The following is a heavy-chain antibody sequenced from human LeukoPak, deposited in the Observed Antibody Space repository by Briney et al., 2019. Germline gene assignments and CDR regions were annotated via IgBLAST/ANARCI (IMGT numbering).Heavy chain of an antibody. V-gene: IGHV3-21*01. J-gene: IGHJ6*03. D-gene: IGHD2-2*01. CDR3: ARDVQVSNIVLVPAVYYYYMDV. Sequence: PGGTLRLSCAASGFTFSSYSMNWVRQAPGEGLEWVSSISSSSSYLYHADSVNVRFTIARDNAKNSLYLKMNSMRAEDTAVYYCARDVQVSNIVLVPAVYYYYMDVWGKGTTVTISS. CDR1: GFTFSSYS. CDR2: ISSSSSYL.